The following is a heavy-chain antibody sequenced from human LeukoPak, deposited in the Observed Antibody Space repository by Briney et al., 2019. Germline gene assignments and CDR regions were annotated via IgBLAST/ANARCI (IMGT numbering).Heavy chain of an antibody. Sequence: GGSLRLSCAASGFTFSNAWMSWVRQAPGKGLEWAGRIKSKADGGTTDYAAPVKGRFTISRDDSKNTLYLQMNSLKTEDTAVYYCTTDLWFGWGQGTLVTVSS. J-gene: IGHJ4*02. CDR1: GFTFSNAW. CDR3: TTDLWFG. V-gene: IGHV3-15*01. CDR2: IKSKADGGTT. D-gene: IGHD3-10*01.